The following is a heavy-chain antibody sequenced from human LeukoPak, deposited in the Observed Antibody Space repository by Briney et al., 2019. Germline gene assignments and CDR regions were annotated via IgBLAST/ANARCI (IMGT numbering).Heavy chain of an antibody. CDR2: ISYDGSNK. Sequence: SGRSLRLSCAASGFTFSSYAMHWVRQAPGKGLEWVAVISYDGSNKYYADSVKGRFTISRDNSKNTLYLQMNSLRAEDTAVYYCARDLTPWAVAGNCLNYWGQGTLVTVSS. CDR3: ARDLTPWAVAGNCLNY. V-gene: IGHV3-30-3*01. J-gene: IGHJ4*02. CDR1: GFTFSSYA. D-gene: IGHD6-19*01.